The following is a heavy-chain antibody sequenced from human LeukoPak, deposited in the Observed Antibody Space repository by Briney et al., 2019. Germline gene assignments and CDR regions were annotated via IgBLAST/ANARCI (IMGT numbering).Heavy chain of an antibody. CDR2: IYSGSSA. D-gene: IGHD6-19*01. J-gene: IGHJ3*02. Sequence: PGGSLRLSCAASGFTVIDNYMTWVRQAPGKGLEWVLVIYSGSSAYYADSVKGRFTISRDNSKNTLYLQMNSLRADDTAVYYCAREFNIAVAGIYTGFDIWGQGTMVTVSS. V-gene: IGHV3-53*01. CDR1: GFTVIDNY. CDR3: AREFNIAVAGIYTGFDI.